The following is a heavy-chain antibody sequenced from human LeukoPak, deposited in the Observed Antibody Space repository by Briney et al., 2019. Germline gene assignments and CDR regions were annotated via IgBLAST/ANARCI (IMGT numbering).Heavy chain of an antibody. CDR2: INPNSGGT. V-gene: IGHV1-2*06. D-gene: IGHD6-13*01. Sequence: ASVKVSCKASGYTFTGYYMHWVRQAPGQGLEWMGRINPNSGGTNYAQKFQGRVTMTRDTSISTAYMELSRLRSDDTAVYYCARGLVYSSSPDYFDHWGQGTLVTVSS. CDR3: ARGLVYSSSPDYFDH. J-gene: IGHJ4*02. CDR1: GYTFTGYY.